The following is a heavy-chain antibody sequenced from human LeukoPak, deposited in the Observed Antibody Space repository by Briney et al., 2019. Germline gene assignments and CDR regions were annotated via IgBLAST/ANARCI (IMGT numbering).Heavy chain of an antibody. D-gene: IGHD3-22*01. CDR3: ARVSQAYYYDSSGYHYYYYMDV. J-gene: IGHJ6*03. CDR2: INHSGTT. CDR1: GGSFSGYY. V-gene: IGHV4-34*01. Sequence: PSETLSLTCAVYGGSFSGYYWSWIRQPPGKGREWIGEINHSGTTNYNPSPKSRVPISVDPSKNQFSLKLSSVIAADTAVYYCARVSQAYYYDSSGYHYYYYMDVWGKGTTVTVSS.